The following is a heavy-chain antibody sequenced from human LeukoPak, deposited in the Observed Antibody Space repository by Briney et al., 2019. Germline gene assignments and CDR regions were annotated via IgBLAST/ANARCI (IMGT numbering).Heavy chain of an antibody. D-gene: IGHD3-3*01. J-gene: IGHJ6*03. V-gene: IGHV3-30*02. CDR3: AKDFYDLGGHYMDV. CDR1: GFTFSSYG. Sequence: GGSLRLSCAASGFTFSSYGMHWVRQAPGKGLEWVAFIRYDGSNKYYADSVKGRFTISRDNSKNTLYLQMNSLRAEDTAVHYCAKDFYDLGGHYMDVWGKGTTVTVSS. CDR2: IRYDGSNK.